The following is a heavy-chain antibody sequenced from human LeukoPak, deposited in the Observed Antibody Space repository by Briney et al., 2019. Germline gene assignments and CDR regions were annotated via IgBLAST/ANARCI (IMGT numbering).Heavy chain of an antibody. V-gene: IGHV4-39*01. J-gene: IGHJ3*02. CDR1: GGSISSSSYY. CDR3: ARPRRNAFDI. Sequence: SETLSLTCTVSGGSISSSSYYWGWIRQPPGKGLEWIGSIYYSGSTYYNPSLKSRVTISVDTSKNQFSLKLSSVTAADTAVYYCARPRRNAFDIWGQGTMVTVPS. CDR2: IYYSGST.